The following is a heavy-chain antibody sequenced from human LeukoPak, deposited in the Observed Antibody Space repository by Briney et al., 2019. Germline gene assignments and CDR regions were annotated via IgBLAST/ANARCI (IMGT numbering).Heavy chain of an antibody. CDR2: ITSSSETI. Sequence: PGGSLRLSCAASGFTFRTHGMHWVRQAPGRGLEWISYITSSSETIYYADAVKGRFTISRDNAKNSLYLQMNSLRAEDTAVYYCAKNGDRGAFCSGGTCYPYYYYYMDVWGKGTTVIISS. CDR3: AKNGDRGAFCSGGTCYPYYYYYMDV. CDR1: GFTFRTHG. D-gene: IGHD2-15*01. V-gene: IGHV3-48*04. J-gene: IGHJ6*03.